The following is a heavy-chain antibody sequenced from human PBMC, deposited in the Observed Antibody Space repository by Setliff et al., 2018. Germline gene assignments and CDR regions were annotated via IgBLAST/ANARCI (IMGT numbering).Heavy chain of an antibody. Sequence: SETLSLTCTVSGGSISNTYYYWTWIRQPAGKGLEWIGQIYTSWSTNYNPSLKSRVTISLDTSKNQFSLKLTSVTAADTAIYYCARMSGFQYIDVWDKGTTVTVSS. D-gene: IGHD3-3*01. J-gene: IGHJ6*03. CDR1: GGSISNTYYY. CDR3: ARMSGFQYIDV. CDR2: IYTSWST. V-gene: IGHV4-61*09.